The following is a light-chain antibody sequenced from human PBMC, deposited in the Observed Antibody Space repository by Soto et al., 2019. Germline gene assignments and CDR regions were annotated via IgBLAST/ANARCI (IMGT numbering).Light chain of an antibody. CDR3: SSYAGENIP. CDR1: SSDVGGYNY. V-gene: IGLV2-8*01. J-gene: IGLJ1*01. Sequence: QSVLTQPPSASGSPGQSVTISCTGTSSDVGGYNYVSWYQQHPGKAPKLMIYEVSKRPSGVPDRFSGSKSGNTASLTVSGLQAEVEADYYGSSYAGENIPFGAGTKVPAL. CDR2: EVS.